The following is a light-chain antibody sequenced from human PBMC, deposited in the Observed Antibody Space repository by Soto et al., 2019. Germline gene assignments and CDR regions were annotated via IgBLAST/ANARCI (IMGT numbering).Light chain of an antibody. CDR1: STDVGNYNY. CDR2: DVN. J-gene: IGLJ2*01. CDR3: SSYAGSNNWV. V-gene: IGLV2-8*01. Sequence: QSALTQPPSASGSPGQSLTISCTGTSTDVGNYNYVSWYQQHPGKAPKLMISDVNRRPSGVTDRFSGSKSGNTASLTVSELQAEDEADYYCSSYAGSNNWVFGGGTQLTVL.